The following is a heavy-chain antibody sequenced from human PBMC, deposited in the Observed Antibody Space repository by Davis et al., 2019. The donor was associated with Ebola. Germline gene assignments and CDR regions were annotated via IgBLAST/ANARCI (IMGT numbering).Heavy chain of an antibody. Sequence: SVKVSCKAPGGTFSSYAISWVRQAPGQGLEWMGGIIPIYEKVQYSQKFQGRVTITADESTATAYMELSGLGSEDSGIYYCATAENSFGVVLRHYFESWGQGTLVTVSA. CDR2: IIPIYEKV. V-gene: IGHV1-69*13. D-gene: IGHD3-3*01. J-gene: IGHJ4*02. CDR3: ATAENSFGVVLRHYFES. CDR1: GGTFSSYA.